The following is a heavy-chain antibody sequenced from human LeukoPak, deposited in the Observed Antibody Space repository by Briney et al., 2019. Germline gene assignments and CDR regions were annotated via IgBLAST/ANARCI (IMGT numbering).Heavy chain of an antibody. Sequence: PGRSLRLSCAASGFTFSSYGMHWVRQAPGKGLEWVAVISYDGSNKYYADSVKGRFTISRDNSKNTLYLQMNSLRAEDTAVYYCARGSSGYSAPFDYWGQGTLVTVSS. CDR1: GFTFSSYG. CDR2: ISYDGSNK. D-gene: IGHD3-22*01. V-gene: IGHV3-30*03. J-gene: IGHJ4*02. CDR3: ARGSSGYSAPFDY.